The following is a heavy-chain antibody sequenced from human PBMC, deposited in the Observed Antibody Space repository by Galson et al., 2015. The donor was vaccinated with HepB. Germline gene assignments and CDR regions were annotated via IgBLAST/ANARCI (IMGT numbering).Heavy chain of an antibody. V-gene: IGHV3-23*01. Sequence: SLRLSCAASGFIFSSYAMSWVRQAPGKGLEWVSGISCSGGSTFYAASVQGRFTISRDNSKNTLFLQVNSLRAEDTAIYYCARDWTTTWSDAFDIWGQGTTATVSS. CDR3: ARDWTTTWSDAFDI. D-gene: IGHD4-17*01. CDR2: ISCSGGST. CDR1: GFIFSSYA. J-gene: IGHJ3*02.